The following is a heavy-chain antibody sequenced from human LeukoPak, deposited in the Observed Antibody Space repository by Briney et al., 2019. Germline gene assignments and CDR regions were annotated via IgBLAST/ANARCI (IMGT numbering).Heavy chain of an antibody. J-gene: IGHJ3*02. CDR3: ARVTRFKRAFDI. Sequence: SETLSLTCSLSTYSIPIGYYWGFIRQSPGKGLEWIGCINLEGYIYYSPFLKSRLYISLDTSRSQFSLKLSSVTAADTAVYYCARVTRFKRAFDIWGQGTMVTVSS. V-gene: IGHV4-38-2*02. CDR1: TYSIPIGYY. CDR2: INLEGYI. D-gene: IGHD2-2*01.